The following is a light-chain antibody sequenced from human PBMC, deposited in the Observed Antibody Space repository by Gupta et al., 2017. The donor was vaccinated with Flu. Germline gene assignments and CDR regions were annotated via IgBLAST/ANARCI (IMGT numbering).Light chain of an antibody. J-gene: IGLJ2*01. CDR3: SLYLGGGVVV. CDR1: SVAVASTYR. Sequence: QTVVPQEHSLSVSPGGPVTLTCGSNSVAVASTYRPSWYQHTPGPPPRTRIYSTNIRSSGVPARFSGSIVGNTAALTITWAQAEDEGYDFCSLYLGGGVVVFGGGTKLTVL. CDR2: STN. V-gene: IGLV8-61*01.